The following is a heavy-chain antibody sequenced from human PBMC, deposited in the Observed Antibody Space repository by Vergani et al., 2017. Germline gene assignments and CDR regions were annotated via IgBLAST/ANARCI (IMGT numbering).Heavy chain of an antibody. Sequence: QLQLQESGPGLVKPSETLSLTCTVSGGSISSSSYYWGWIRQPPGKGLEWIGSIYYSGSIYYNPSLKSRVTISVDTSKNQFSLKLSSVTAADTAVYYCARKVVVTGSDYWGQGTLVTVSS. CDR3: ARKVVVTGSDY. CDR1: GGSISSSSYY. V-gene: IGHV4-39*01. J-gene: IGHJ4*02. D-gene: IGHD2-21*02. CDR2: IYYSGSI.